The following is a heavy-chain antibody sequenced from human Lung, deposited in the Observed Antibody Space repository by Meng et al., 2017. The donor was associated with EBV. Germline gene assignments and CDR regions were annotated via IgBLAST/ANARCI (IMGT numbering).Heavy chain of an antibody. J-gene: IGHJ4*02. V-gene: IGHV1-2*04. CDR2: ININSGGT. CDR3: ATGVADFEY. Sequence: LGQSGAEVKRPGASVKFACNASGYTFTGYNMHWVRQAPGQGLEWMGWININSGGTNYAQKFQGWITMTRDTSTSTVYMELSSLRSEDTAVYYCATGVADFEYWGQGTLVTVSS. D-gene: IGHD6-19*01. CDR1: GYTFTGYN.